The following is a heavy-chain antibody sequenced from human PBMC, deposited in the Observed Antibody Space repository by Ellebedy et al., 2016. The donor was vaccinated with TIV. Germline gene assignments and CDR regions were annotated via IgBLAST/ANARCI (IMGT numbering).Heavy chain of an antibody. V-gene: IGHV4-59*12. Sequence: SETLSLTCTVSGDSISSYYWSWIRQPPGKGLEWIGYVYSSGSTNYNPSLKSRVTISLDTSKNQFSLKLDSVTAADTAVYYCARDSAYGDYGGAFDIWGQGTMVTVSS. J-gene: IGHJ3*02. D-gene: IGHD4-17*01. CDR3: ARDSAYGDYGGAFDI. CDR1: GDSISSYY. CDR2: VYSSGST.